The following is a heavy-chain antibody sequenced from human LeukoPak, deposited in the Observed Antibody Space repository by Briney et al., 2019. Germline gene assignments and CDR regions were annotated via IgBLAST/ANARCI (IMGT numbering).Heavy chain of an antibody. J-gene: IGHJ3*02. V-gene: IGHV4-4*09. CDR3: ARLIGYCSSTSCRFDAFDI. CDR1: GGAISSYD. CDR2: LFTRGST. D-gene: IGHD2-2*01. Sequence: SETLSRTCTVSGGAISSYDWSWVRQPPGKGLEWIGYLFTRGSTNYNPSLKSRVTISVDTSKNQFSLKLSSVTAADTAVYYCARLIGYCSSTSCRFDAFDIWGQGTMVTVSS.